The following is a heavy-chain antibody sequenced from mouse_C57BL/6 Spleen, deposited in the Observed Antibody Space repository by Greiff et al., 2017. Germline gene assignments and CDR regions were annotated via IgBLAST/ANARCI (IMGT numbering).Heavy chain of an antibody. J-gene: IGHJ1*03. CDR1: GYTFTSYW. CDR3: EEGGNYYCGSSRYFDV. Sequence: QVQLQQPGAELVKPGASVKLSCKASGYTFTSYWMQWVKQRPGQGLEWIGEIDPSDSYTNYNQKFKGKATLTVDTSSSTAYMQLSSLTSEDSAVYYCEEGGNYYCGSSRYFDVWGTGTTVTVSS. V-gene: IGHV1-50*01. D-gene: IGHD1-1*01. CDR2: IDPSDSYT.